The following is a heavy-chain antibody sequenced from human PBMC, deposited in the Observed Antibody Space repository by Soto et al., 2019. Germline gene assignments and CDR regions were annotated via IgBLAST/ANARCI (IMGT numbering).Heavy chain of an antibody. Sequence: EVQLLESGGGLVQPGGSLRLSCAASGFTFSSYAMSWVRQATGKGLEWVSAISGSGGSTYYADSVKGRFTISRDNSNNTLYLQMNSLRAEDTAVYYCAKDVTGSLRRSWGQGTLVTVSS. V-gene: IGHV3-23*01. CDR2: ISGSGGST. CDR3: AKDVTGSLRRS. J-gene: IGHJ5*02. CDR1: GFTFSSYA. D-gene: IGHD1-20*01.